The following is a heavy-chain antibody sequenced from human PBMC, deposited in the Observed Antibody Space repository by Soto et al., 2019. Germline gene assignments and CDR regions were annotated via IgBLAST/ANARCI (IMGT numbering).Heavy chain of an antibody. Sequence: QVQLVQSGAEVKKPGASVKVSCKASGYTFTSHDISWVRQATGQGLEWMGWMNPNSGHTNYAQKFQGRVTMTRDTSISTAYMELTSLRSEDTAIYYCASDMSTTWGQGTLVIVSS. J-gene: IGHJ5*02. CDR2: MNPNSGHT. D-gene: IGHD2-2*01. CDR1: GYTFTSHD. V-gene: IGHV1-8*01. CDR3: ASDMSTT.